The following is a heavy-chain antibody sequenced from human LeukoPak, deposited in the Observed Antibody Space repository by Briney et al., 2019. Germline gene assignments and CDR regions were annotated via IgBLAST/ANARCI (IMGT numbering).Heavy chain of an antibody. Sequence: AGGSLRLSCAASGFTFSSYDMHWVRQATGKGLEWVSAIGTAGDTYYPGSVKGRFTISRENAKNSLYLQMNSLRAEDTAVYYCARDFASSSWYGSHYYYGMDVWGQGTTVTVSS. J-gene: IGHJ6*02. CDR1: GFTFSSYD. V-gene: IGHV3-13*01. D-gene: IGHD6-13*01. CDR2: IGTAGDT. CDR3: ARDFASSSWYGSHYYYGMDV.